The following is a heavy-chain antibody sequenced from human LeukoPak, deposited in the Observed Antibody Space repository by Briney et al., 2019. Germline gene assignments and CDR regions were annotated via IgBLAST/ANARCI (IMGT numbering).Heavy chain of an antibody. V-gene: IGHV4-38-2*02. Sequence: SETLSLSCTVSGYSISGGYYWGWIRQPPGKGLEWIGSIYHSGSTYYNPSLKSRVTISVDTSKNQFSLKLSSVTAADTAVYYCARDHDVVAAAGTNWFDPWGQGTLVTVSS. D-gene: IGHD6-13*01. J-gene: IGHJ5*02. CDR1: GYSISGGYY. CDR2: IYHSGST. CDR3: ARDHDVVAAAGTNWFDP.